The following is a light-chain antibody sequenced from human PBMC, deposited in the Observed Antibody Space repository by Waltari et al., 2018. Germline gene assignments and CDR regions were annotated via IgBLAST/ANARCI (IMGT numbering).Light chain of an antibody. CDR3: FAYAGTYTYL. V-gene: IGLV2-11*01. Sequence: QSALTQPRSVSASPGQSVTISCTGTSNDIGGYVYVSWYQQYPGRAPRLLIFDDSQRPSGVPDRFSGSKSGTKASLTISGLQSDDEADYYCFAYAGTYTYLFGTGTRVTVL. CDR2: DDS. CDR1: SNDIGGYVY. J-gene: IGLJ1*01.